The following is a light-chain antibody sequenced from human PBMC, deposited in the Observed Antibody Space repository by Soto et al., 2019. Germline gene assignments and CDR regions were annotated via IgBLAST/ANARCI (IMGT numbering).Light chain of an antibody. V-gene: IGLV2-11*01. CDR2: DVS. Sequence: QSALTQPRSVSGSPGQSVTISCTGTSSDVGGYNYVSWYQQHPGKAPKLMIYDVSKRPSGVPDRFSGSKSGNTASLTISGLQAEDEADYYCCSYAGLGAVFGGGTKLTVL. CDR3: CSYAGLGAV. J-gene: IGLJ2*01. CDR1: SSDVGGYNY.